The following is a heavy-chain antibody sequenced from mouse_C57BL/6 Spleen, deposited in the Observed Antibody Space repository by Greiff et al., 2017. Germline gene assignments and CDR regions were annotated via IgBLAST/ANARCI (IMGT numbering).Heavy chain of an antibody. Sequence: VQLQQSGAELVKPGASVKLSCTASGFNIKDYYMHWVKQRTEQGLAWIGRLDPEDGETKDAPKFQGKATITADTSSNTAYLQLSSLTSEDTAVYYCARNPYYDYYFDYWGQGTTLTVSS. J-gene: IGHJ2*01. V-gene: IGHV14-2*01. CDR2: LDPEDGET. CDR1: GFNIKDYY. CDR3: ARNPYYDYYFDY. D-gene: IGHD2-4*01.